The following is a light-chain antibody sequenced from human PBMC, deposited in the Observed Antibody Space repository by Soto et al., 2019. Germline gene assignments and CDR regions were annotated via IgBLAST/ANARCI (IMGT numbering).Light chain of an antibody. CDR3: QQRSNWPPWT. V-gene: IGKV3-11*01. CDR1: QSVRSGY. CDR2: DAS. J-gene: IGKJ1*01. Sequence: EIVLTQSPGTLSLSPGEGVTLSCRASQSVRSGYLAWYQQKPGQAPRLLIYDASNRATGIPARFSGSGSGTDFTLTISSLEPEDFAVYYCQQRSNWPPWTFGQGTKVDIK.